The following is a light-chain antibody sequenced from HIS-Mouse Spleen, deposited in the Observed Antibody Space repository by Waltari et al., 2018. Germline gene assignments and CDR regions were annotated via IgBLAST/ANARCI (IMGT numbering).Light chain of an antibody. CDR1: SSDVGGLNY. CDR2: DVS. Sequence: QSALTQPASVPGSPGQSITISCTGTSSDVGGLNYVSWYQQHPGKAPKLMIYDVSNRPSGVSNRFSGSKSGNTASLTISGLQAEDEADYYCSSYTSSSTEVFGGGTKLTVL. CDR3: SSYTSSSTEV. J-gene: IGLJ2*01. V-gene: IGLV2-14*03.